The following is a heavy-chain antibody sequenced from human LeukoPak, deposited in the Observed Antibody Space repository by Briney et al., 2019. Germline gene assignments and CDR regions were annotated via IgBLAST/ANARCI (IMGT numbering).Heavy chain of an antibody. CDR1: GYSFTPYW. J-gene: IGHJ4*02. V-gene: IGHV5-51*01. Sequence: GESLKISCEASGYSFTPYWIGWVRQMPGKGLEWVGIVYPADSDTRYSPSFQGQVTISADKSISTAYLQWSSLKASDTAMYYCARLIGYCSSTSCYFGYWGQGTLVTVSS. D-gene: IGHD2-2*01. CDR3: ARLIGYCSSTSCYFGY. CDR2: VYPADSDT.